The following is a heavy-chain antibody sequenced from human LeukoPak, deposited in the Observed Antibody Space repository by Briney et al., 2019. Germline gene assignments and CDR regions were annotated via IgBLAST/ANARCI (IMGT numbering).Heavy chain of an antibody. V-gene: IGHV1-69*06. CDR2: IIPIFGTA. J-gene: IGHJ5*02. CDR3: ARGDITMVRGVIIPSRFDP. D-gene: IGHD3-10*01. CDR1: GGTFSSYA. Sequence: SVKVSCKASGGTFSSYAISWVRQAPGQGLEWMGGIIPIFGTANYAQKFQGKVTITADKSTSTAYMELSSLRSEDTAVYYCARGDITMVRGVIIPSRFDPWGQGTLVTVSS.